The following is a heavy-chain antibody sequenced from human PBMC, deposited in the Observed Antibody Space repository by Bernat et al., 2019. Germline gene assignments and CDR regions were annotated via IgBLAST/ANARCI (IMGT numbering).Heavy chain of an antibody. D-gene: IGHD3-3*01. CDR3: ARGDYDFWSGYRD. J-gene: IGHJ4*02. CDR2: INHSGST. Sequence: QVQLQQWGAGPLKPSETLSLTCAVYGGSFSGYYWSWIRQPPGKGLEWIGEINHSGSTNYNPSLKSRVTISVDTSKNQFSLKLSSVTAADTAVYYCARGDYDFWSGYRDWGQGTLVTVSS. CDR1: GGSFSGYY. V-gene: IGHV4-34*01.